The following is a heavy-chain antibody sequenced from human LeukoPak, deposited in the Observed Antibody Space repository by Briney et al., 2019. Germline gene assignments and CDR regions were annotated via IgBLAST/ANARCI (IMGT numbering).Heavy chain of an antibody. V-gene: IGHV4-61*01. CDR3: ARDLGDYDNYFDY. D-gene: IGHD4-17*01. CDR1: GGSVSSGSYY. CDR2: IYYSGST. Sequence: PSETLSLTCTVSGGSVSSGSYYWSWLRQPRGRGLEWIGYIYYSGSTNYNPSLKSRVTISVDTSKNQFSLKLSSVTAADTAVYYCARDLGDYDNYFDYWGRGTLVTVSS. J-gene: IGHJ4*02.